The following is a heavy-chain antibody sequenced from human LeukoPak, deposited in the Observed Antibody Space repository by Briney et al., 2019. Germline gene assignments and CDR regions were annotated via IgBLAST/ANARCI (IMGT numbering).Heavy chain of an antibody. CDR3: ARGKTVVSS. CDR2: IKHEGSEN. D-gene: IGHD2-15*01. J-gene: IGHJ5*02. V-gene: IGHV3-7*04. Sequence: AVSLRLSCAASGFTCSSYWMDWVRQSPGKGLEWVANIKHEGSENYYVDSVKGRLTISRDNAKNSLYLQMNSPRAEDTAVYYCARGKTVVSSWGQGTLVTVSS. CDR1: GFTCSSYW.